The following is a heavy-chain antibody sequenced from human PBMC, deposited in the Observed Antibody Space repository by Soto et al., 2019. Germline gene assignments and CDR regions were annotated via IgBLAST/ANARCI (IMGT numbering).Heavy chain of an antibody. D-gene: IGHD6-13*01. CDR1: VFTFSSYW. CDR2: IYSNGAT. CDR3: ARDPGGTPATGDGFDS. V-gene: IGHV3-53*01. Sequence: GGSLRLSCAASVFTFSSYWMSWVRQAPVKGLEWVSVIYSNGATYYADTVRGRFTVSRDISKNSLYLHLNSPKTEDTAVYYCARDPGGTPATGDGFDSWGQGTLVTVSS. J-gene: IGHJ4*02.